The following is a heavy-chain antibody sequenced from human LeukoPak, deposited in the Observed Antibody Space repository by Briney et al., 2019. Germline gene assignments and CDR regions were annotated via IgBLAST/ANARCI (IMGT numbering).Heavy chain of an antibody. CDR2: IRYDGSNK. D-gene: IGHD2-2*01. CDR3: AKAPRGGIVVVPAAMHY. V-gene: IGHV3-30*02. CDR1: GFTFSSYS. J-gene: IGHJ4*02. Sequence: AGGSLRLSCAASGFTFSSYSMHWVRQAPGKGLEWVAFIRYDGSNKYYADSVKGRFTISRDNSKNTLYLQMNSLRAEDTAVYYCAKAPRGGIVVVPAAMHYWGQGTLVTVSS.